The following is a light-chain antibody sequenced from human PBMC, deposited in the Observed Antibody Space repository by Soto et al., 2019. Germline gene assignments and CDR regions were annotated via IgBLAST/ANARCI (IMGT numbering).Light chain of an antibody. V-gene: IGLV2-14*01. J-gene: IGLJ3*02. CDR1: NSDVGGYNY. Sequence: QSALTQPASVSGSPGQSITISCTGTNSDVGGYNYVSWYQQHPGKAPKLMIYGVSNRPSGVSSRFSGSKSGNTASLTISGLQAEDEADYYCNSYTSTNIVVFGVGTKLTVL. CDR2: GVS. CDR3: NSYTSTNIVV.